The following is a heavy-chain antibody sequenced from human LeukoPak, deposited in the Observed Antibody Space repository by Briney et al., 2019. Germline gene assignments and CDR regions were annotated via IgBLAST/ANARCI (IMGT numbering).Heavy chain of an antibody. J-gene: IGHJ3*02. CDR3: ASLSGVSGAFDI. Sequence: SETLSLTCSVSGGSISSYYWSWIRQPPGKGLDWIGYIYYSGSTNYNPSLKSRVTISIDTSKNQFSLKLSSVTAADTAVYYCASLSGVSGAFDIWGQGTVVTVSS. CDR2: IYYSGST. D-gene: IGHD6-19*01. CDR1: GGSISSYY. V-gene: IGHV4-59*01.